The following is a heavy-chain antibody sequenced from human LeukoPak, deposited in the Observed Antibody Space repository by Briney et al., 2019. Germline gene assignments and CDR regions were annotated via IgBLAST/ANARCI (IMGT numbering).Heavy chain of an antibody. J-gene: IGHJ3*02. D-gene: IGHD3-22*01. V-gene: IGHV4-4*07. Sequence: SETQSLTCTVSGGSISSYYWSWIRQPAGKGLEWIGRIYTSGSTNYNPSLKSRVTMSVDTSKNQFSLKLSSVTAADTAVYYCAREDSSGYWGGAFDIWGQGTMVTVSS. CDR2: IYTSGST. CDR1: GGSISSYY. CDR3: AREDSSGYWGGAFDI.